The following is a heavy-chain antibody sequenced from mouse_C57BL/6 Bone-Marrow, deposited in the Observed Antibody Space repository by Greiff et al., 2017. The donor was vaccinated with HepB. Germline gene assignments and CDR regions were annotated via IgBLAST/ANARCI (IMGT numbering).Heavy chain of an antibody. V-gene: IGHV1-50*01. D-gene: IGHD3-2*02. CDR2: IDPSDSYT. CDR1: GYTFTSYW. J-gene: IGHJ3*01. Sequence: QVHVKQPGAELVKPGASVKLSCKASGYTFTSYWMQWVKQRPGQGLEWIGEIDPSDSYTNYNQKFKGKATLTVDTSSSTAYMQLSSLTSEDSAVYYCARSSGYGFAYWGQGTLVTVSA. CDR3: ARSSGYGFAY.